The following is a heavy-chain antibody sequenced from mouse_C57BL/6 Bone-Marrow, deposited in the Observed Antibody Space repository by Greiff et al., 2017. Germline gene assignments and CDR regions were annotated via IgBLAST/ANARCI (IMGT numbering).Heavy chain of an antibody. D-gene: IGHD1-2*01. CDR1: GYTFTDYY. V-gene: IGHV1-19*01. J-gene: IGHJ2*01. Sequence: VQLQQSGPVLVKPGASVKMSCKASGYTFTDYYMNWVKQSHGRSLEWIGVINPYNGGTSYNQKFKGKATLTVDKSSSTAYMELNSLTSEDSAVYYCAPTALFDYWGQGTTLTVSA. CDR3: APTALFDY. CDR2: INPYNGGT.